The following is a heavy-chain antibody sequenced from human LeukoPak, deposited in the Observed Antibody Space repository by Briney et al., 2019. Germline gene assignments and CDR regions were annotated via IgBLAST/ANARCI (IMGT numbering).Heavy chain of an antibody. CDR1: GGSISSYY. D-gene: IGHD3-10*01. J-gene: IGHJ6*03. Sequence: SETLSLTCTVSGGSISSYYWSWIRQPAGKGLEWIGRIYTSGSTNYNPSLKSRVTMSVDTSKNQFSLKLSSVTAADTAVYYCARDVLWFGEDPDYYYYMDVWGKGTTVTVSS. V-gene: IGHV4-4*07. CDR2: IYTSGST. CDR3: ARDVLWFGEDPDYYYYMDV.